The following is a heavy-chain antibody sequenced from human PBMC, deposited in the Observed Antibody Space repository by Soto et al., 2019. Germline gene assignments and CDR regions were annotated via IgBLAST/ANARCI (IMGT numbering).Heavy chain of an antibody. CDR2: IIPIFGTA. J-gene: IGHJ4*02. V-gene: IGHV1-69*06. CDR3: ARDNSVFCSGGSCYYFDY. Sequence: VASVKVSCKASGGTFSSYAISWVRQAPGQGLEWMGGIIPIFGTANYAQKFQGRVTITADKSTSTAYMELSSLRSEDTAVYYCARDNSVFCSGGSCYYFDYWRQGTLVTVSS. D-gene: IGHD2-15*01. CDR1: GGTFSSYA.